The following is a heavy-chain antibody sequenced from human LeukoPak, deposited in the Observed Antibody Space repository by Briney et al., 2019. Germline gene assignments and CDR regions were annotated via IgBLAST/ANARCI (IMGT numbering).Heavy chain of an antibody. D-gene: IGHD5-12*01. Sequence: KPSETLSLTCTVSGGSISSYYWSWIRQPPGKGLERIGYIYYSGSTNYNPSLKSRVTISVDMSKNQFSLKLSSVTAADTAVYYCASYSGYGLYFDYWGQGTLVTVSS. CDR2: IYYSGST. CDR3: ASYSGYGLYFDY. CDR1: GGSISSYY. V-gene: IGHV4-59*01. J-gene: IGHJ4*02.